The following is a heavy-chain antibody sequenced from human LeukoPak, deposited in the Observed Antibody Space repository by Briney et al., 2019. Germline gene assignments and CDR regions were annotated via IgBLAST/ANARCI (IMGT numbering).Heavy chain of an antibody. V-gene: IGHV1-69*05. D-gene: IGHD3-22*01. J-gene: IGHJ3*01. CDR1: GGTFSSYA. CDR2: IIPIFGTA. CDR3: ARAGYYDSSGYPTRGAFDV. Sequence: GASVKVSCKASGGTFSSYAISWVRQAPGQGLEWMGGIIPIFGTANYAQKFQGTVTITTDESTSTDYMELSSLRSEDTAVYYCARAGYYDSSGYPTRGAFDVWGQGTMVTVSS.